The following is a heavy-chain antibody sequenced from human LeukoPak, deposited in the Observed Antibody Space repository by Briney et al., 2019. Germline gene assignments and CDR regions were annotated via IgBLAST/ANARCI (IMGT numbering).Heavy chain of an antibody. CDR1: GYSFTDYG. J-gene: IGHJ4*02. CDR3: ARRSSSGWQRWGVDY. V-gene: IGHV1-18*01. CDR2: ISTYDGKT. D-gene: IGHD6-19*01. Sequence: VASVKVSCKASGYSFTDYGISWVRQAPGQGLEWMGWISTYDGKTNYAQKLHDRVSMTTDTVTSTAYMELRSLRSDDTAVYYCARRSSSGWQRWGVDYWGQGTLVTVSS.